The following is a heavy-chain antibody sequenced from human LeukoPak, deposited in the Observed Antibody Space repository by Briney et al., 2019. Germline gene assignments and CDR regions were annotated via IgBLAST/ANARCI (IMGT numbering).Heavy chain of an antibody. Sequence: SETLSLTCTVSGYSISSGYYWGWIRQPPGKGPEWIGSIYHSGSTYYNPSLKSRVTISVDTSKNQFSLKLSSVTAADTAVYYCANGDYAYFQHWGQGTLVTVSS. CDR2: IYHSGST. D-gene: IGHD4-17*01. CDR1: GYSISSGYY. J-gene: IGHJ1*01. V-gene: IGHV4-38-2*02. CDR3: ANGDYAYFQH.